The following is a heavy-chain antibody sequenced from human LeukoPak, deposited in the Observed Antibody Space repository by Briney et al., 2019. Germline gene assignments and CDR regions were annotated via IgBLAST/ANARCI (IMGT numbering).Heavy chain of an antibody. Sequence: AGGSLGLSCAASGFTFSSDWMHWVRQAPGQGLVWVSRINPAGSSTNYADSVKGRFTISRDNAMNTLYLHLNSLRAEDTAVYYCARGVRGSYGTDLWGQGTLVTVSS. CDR1: GFTFSSDW. CDR3: ARGVRGSYGTDL. V-gene: IGHV3-74*01. D-gene: IGHD1-26*01. CDR2: INPAGSST. J-gene: IGHJ5*02.